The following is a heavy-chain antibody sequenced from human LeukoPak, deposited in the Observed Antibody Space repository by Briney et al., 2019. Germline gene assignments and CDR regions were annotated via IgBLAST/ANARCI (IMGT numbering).Heavy chain of an antibody. CDR1: GYTFTSYG. CDR2: ISAYNGNT. CDR3: ARGAVTTWYYYYYMDV. J-gene: IGHJ6*03. V-gene: IGHV1-18*01. D-gene: IGHD4-11*01. Sequence: ASVKVSCKASGYTFTSYGISWVRQAPGQGLEWMGWISAYNGNTNYAQKLQGRVTMTTDTSTSTAYMELRSLRSDDTAVYYCARGAVTTWYYYYYMDVWGKGTTVTVSS.